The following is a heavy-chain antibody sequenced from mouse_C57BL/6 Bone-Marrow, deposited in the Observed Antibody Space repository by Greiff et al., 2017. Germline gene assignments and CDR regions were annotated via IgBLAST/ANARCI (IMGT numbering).Heavy chain of an antibody. V-gene: IGHV5-4*01. J-gene: IGHJ2*01. CDR3: AREFPDYYGSSYDYFDY. CDR1: GFTFSSYA. CDR2: ISDGGSYT. D-gene: IGHD1-1*01. Sequence: EVMLVESGGGLVKPGGSLKLSCAASGFTFSSYAMSWVRQTPEKRLEWVATISDGGSYTYYPDNVKGRFTISRDNAKNNLYLQMSHLKSEDTAMYYCAREFPDYYGSSYDYFDYGGQGTTLTVSS.